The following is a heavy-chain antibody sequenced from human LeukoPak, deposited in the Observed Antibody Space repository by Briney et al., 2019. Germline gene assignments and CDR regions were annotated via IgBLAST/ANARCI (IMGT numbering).Heavy chain of an antibody. CDR1: GGSISSYY. J-gene: IGHJ6*03. Sequence: PSETLSLTCTVSGGSISSYYWSWIRQPAGKGLEWIGRIYTGGSTNYNPSLKSRVTMSVDMSKNQFSLKLSSVTAADTAVYYCARDYPGDYYYYMDVWGKGTTVTVSS. V-gene: IGHV4-4*07. D-gene: IGHD3-16*02. CDR2: IYTGGST. CDR3: ARDYPGDYYYYMDV.